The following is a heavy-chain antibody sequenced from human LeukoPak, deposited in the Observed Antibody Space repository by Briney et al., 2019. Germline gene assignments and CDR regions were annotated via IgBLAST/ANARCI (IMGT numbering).Heavy chain of an antibody. J-gene: IGHJ4*02. CDR2: IKQDGSQK. CDR1: GFSFRNSW. Sequence: PGGSLRLSCAASGFSFRNSWMSWVRQAPGKGLEWVASIKQDGSQKSYVDSVKGRFTISRDNAKSTLYLQMNSLRAEDTAVYYCAEGWYYDYWGQGTLVTVSS. CDR3: AEGWYYDY. D-gene: IGHD6-19*01. V-gene: IGHV3-7*01.